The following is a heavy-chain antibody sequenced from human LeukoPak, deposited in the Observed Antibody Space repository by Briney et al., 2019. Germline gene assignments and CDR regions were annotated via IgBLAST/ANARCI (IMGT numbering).Heavy chain of an antibody. CDR3: ATPPHYDFWSGYDNAFDI. D-gene: IGHD3-3*01. CDR1: GGSFSGYY. Sequence: SETLSLTCAVYGGSFSGYYWSWIRQPPGKGLEWIGSIYYSGSTYYNPSLKSRVTISVDTSKNQFSLKLSSVTAADTAVYYCATPPHYDFWSGYDNAFDIWGQGTMVTVSS. V-gene: IGHV4-34*01. CDR2: IYYSGST. J-gene: IGHJ3*02.